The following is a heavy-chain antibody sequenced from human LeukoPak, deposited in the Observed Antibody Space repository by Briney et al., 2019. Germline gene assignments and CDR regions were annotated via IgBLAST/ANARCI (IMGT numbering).Heavy chain of an antibody. CDR2: INPSGGST. J-gene: IGHJ4*02. V-gene: IGHV1-46*01. Sequence: ASVKVSCKASGYTFTSYYMHWVRQAPGQGLEWMGIINPSGGSTSYAQKFQGRVTMTRDTSTSTVYMELRSLRSDDTAVYYCARERWTYDSSGYYEYWGQGTLVTVSS. CDR3: ARERWTYDSSGYYEY. CDR1: GYTFTSYY. D-gene: IGHD3-22*01.